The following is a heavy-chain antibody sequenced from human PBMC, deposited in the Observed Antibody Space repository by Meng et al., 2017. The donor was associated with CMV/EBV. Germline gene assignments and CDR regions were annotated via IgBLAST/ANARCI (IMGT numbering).Heavy chain of an antibody. V-gene: IGHV2-26*01. CDR2: IFSNDEK. D-gene: IGHD3-3*01. CDR3: ARIGRYYDFWSGYQNWFDP. Sequence: SGPTLVKPTETLTLTCTVSGFSLSNARMGVSWIRQPPGKALEWLAHIFSNDEKSYSTSLKSGLTISKDTSKSQVVLTMTNMDPVDTATYYCARIGRYYDFWSGYQNWFDPWGQGTLVTVSS. J-gene: IGHJ5*02. CDR1: GFSLSNARMG.